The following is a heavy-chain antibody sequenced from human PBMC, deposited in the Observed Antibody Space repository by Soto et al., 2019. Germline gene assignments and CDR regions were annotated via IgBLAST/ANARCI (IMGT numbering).Heavy chain of an antibody. D-gene: IGHD1-1*01. Sequence: GGSLRLSCAASGFTFSSYAMHWVRQAPGKGLEWVAVISYDGSNKYYADSVKGRFTISRDNSKNTLYLQMNSLRAEDTAVYYCARSPHERKETGTTPHYYFDYWGQGTLVTVSS. CDR2: ISYDGSNK. J-gene: IGHJ4*02. V-gene: IGHV3-30*04. CDR1: GFTFSSYA. CDR3: ARSPHERKETGTTPHYYFDY.